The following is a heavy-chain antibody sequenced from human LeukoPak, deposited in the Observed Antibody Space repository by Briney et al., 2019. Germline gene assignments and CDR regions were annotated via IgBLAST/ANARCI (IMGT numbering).Heavy chain of an antibody. D-gene: IGHD7-27*01. CDR1: GFTFSRYW. CDR3: ARGGETKDL. J-gene: IGHJ3*01. CDR2: IKEDGSEK. Sequence: GGSLRLSCAASGFTFSRYWMTWVRQAPGKGLEWVANIKEDGSEKYYADSVKGRFTISRDNVKNSLCLQVNSLRAEDTAVYYCARGGETKDLWGQGTMVTVSS. V-gene: IGHV3-7*04.